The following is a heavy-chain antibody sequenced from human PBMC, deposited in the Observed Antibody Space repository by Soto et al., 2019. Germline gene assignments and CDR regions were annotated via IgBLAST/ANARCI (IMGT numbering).Heavy chain of an antibody. D-gene: IGHD2-2*01. CDR2: INAGNGNT. CDR3: ARDVAHCSSTSCYAGDWFDP. V-gene: IGHV1-3*01. Sequence: GSVKVSCKASGYTFTSYAMHWVRQAPGQRLEWMGWINAGNGNTKYSQKFQGRVTITRDTSASTAYMELSSLRSEDTAVYYCARDVAHCSSTSCYAGDWFDPWGQGTLVTVSS. J-gene: IGHJ5*02. CDR1: GYTFTSYA.